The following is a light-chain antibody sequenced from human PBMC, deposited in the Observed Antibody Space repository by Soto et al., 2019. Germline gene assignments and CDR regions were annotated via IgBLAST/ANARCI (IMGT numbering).Light chain of an antibody. V-gene: IGKV3-20*01. CDR1: QRVSRNY. CDR2: DAS. J-gene: IGKJ4*02. Sequence: EIAMRQIPGTLSLSPGDRATLTCRASQRVSRNYVAWHQKKPDQAHRLINYDASSKRTGIAVRFSGSGSGTDFLLTISRLEDDVFALYYHQQYGNSPRRFGGGTKVEIK. CDR3: QQYGNSPRR.